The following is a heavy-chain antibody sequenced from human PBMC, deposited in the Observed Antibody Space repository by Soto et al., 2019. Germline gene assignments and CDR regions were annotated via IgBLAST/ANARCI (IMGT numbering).Heavy chain of an antibody. J-gene: IGHJ4*02. V-gene: IGHV3-30*18. Sequence: VQLVESGGGVVQPGRSLRLSCAASGFTFSDYAMHWVRQAPGKGLEWVAVVSHDGRNTHYADSVKGRFTISRDSSKNTVSLEMTSLSAEDTAVYYWAKGVRHWLGTSDFNYWGQGALVTVSS. CDR3: AKGVRHWLGTSDFNY. CDR2: VSHDGRNT. CDR1: GFTFSDYA. D-gene: IGHD6-19*01.